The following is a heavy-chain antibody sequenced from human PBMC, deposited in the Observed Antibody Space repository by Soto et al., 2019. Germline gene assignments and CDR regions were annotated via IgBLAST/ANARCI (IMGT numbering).Heavy chain of an antibody. CDR3: ARGKSPGYSGAWFDP. J-gene: IGHJ5*02. CDR2: INHSGST. CDR1: GGSFSGYY. V-gene: IGHV4-34*01. D-gene: IGHD5-12*01. Sequence: SQTLSLTCAVYGGSFSGYYWSWIRQPPGKGLEWIGEINHSGSTNYNPSLKSRVTISVDTSKNQFSLKLSSVTAADTAVYYCARGKSPGYSGAWFDPWGQGTLVTVSS.